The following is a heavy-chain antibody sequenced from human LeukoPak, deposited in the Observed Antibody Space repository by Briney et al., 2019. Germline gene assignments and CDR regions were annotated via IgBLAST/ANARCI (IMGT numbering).Heavy chain of an antibody. CDR2: IGNGGGT. V-gene: IGHV3-23*01. Sequence: GGSLRLSCAASGFTLSSYAMNWVRQAPGNGLEWVSGIGNGGGTSYADSVKGRFTISRDNSKNMLYLQMSSLRADDTAAYYCAKGAGGYIDCWGQGTLVTVSS. J-gene: IGHJ4*02. CDR3: AKGAGGYIDC. CDR1: GFTLSSYA. D-gene: IGHD4-23*01.